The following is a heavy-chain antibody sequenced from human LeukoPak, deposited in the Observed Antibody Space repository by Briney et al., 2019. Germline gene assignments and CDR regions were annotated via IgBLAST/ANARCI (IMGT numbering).Heavy chain of an antibody. V-gene: IGHV3-74*01. CDR3: ARGGDDGSFYYFDY. D-gene: IGHD1-26*01. CDR2: INTDGSST. J-gene: IGHJ4*02. Sequence: GGSLRLSCAASGFTFSSYWMHWVRQAPGKGLVWVSRINTDGSSTSDADSVKGRFTISRDNSKNTLYFQMNSLRAEDTAVYFCARGGDDGSFYYFDYWGQGTLVTVSS. CDR1: GFTFSSYW.